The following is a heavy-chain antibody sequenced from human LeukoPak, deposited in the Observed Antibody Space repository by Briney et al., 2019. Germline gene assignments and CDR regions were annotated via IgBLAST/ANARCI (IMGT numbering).Heavy chain of an antibody. CDR2: IYTSGST. V-gene: IGHV4-59*10. Sequence: SETLSLTCAVYGGSFSGYYWSWIRQPPGKGLEWIGRIYTSGSTNYNPSLKSRVTMSVDTSKNQFSLKLSSVTAADTAVYYCASYAGFGEYWYFDLWGRGTLVTVSS. CDR1: GGSFSGYY. J-gene: IGHJ2*01. CDR3: ASYAGFGEYWYFDL. D-gene: IGHD3-10*01.